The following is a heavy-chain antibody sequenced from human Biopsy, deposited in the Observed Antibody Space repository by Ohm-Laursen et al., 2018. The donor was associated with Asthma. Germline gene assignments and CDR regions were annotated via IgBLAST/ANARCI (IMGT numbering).Heavy chain of an antibody. CDR2: ILFDGRKI. CDR3: AKDRVAGRSYYFDY. CDR1: GFNFHNYG. D-gene: IGHD6-13*01. V-gene: IGHV3-30*18. J-gene: IGHJ4*02. Sequence: RSLRLSCAASGFNFHNYGMNWARRAPGKGLEWVAQILFDGRKINYPDSVKGRFTISRDNSKNMVYLQMNSLRPEDTAVYYCAKDRVAGRSYYFDYWGQGSLVSVSS.